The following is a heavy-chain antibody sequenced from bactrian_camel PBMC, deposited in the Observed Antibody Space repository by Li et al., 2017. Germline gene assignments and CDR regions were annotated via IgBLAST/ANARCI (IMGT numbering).Heavy chain of an antibody. CDR1: AHHFNTCS. CDR2: IRSDSST. Sequence: HVQLVESGGGSVQSGGSLMLSCVVSAHHFNTCSMGWYRRFPGQERRLVAAIRSDSSTWYRGDVEGRFTISIDNAKNTLYLQMNSLRADDSAMYYCAAGLFADFGLGLGTQVTVS. J-gene: IGHJ4*01. D-gene: IGHD5*01. V-gene: IGHV3S55*01.